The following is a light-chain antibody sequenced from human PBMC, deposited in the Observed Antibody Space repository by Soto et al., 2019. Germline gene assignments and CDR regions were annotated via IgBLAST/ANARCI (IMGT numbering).Light chain of an antibody. CDR2: RNN. J-gene: IGLJ1*01. CDR3: AGWDDSLHGLL. V-gene: IGLV1-47*01. Sequence: QSVLTQPPSASGTPGQRVTISCSGGSSNIGTNYVYWYQQLPGTAPKLLIYRNNLRPSGVPDRFSASKSGTSASLAISGLRYEDEGDYFCAGWDDSLHGLLFGAGTKVTVL. CDR1: SSNIGTNY.